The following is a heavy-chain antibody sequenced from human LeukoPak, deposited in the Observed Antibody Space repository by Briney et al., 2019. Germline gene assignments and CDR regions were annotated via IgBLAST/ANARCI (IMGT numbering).Heavy chain of an antibody. CDR3: ARDSSGYYEGNAFDI. CDR1: GGSISSYY. CDR2: IYYSGST. Sequence: SSETLSLTCTVSGGSISSYYWSWIRQPPGKGLEWIGYIYYSGSTNYNPSLKSRVTISVDTSKSQFSLKLSSVTAADTAVYYCARDSSGYYEGNAFDIWGQGTMVTVSS. V-gene: IGHV4-59*01. D-gene: IGHD3-22*01. J-gene: IGHJ3*02.